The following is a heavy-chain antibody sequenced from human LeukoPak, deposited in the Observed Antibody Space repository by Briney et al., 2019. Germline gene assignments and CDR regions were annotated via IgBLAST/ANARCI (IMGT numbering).Heavy chain of an antibody. Sequence: AGGSLRLSCAASGFTFSSYAMHWVRQAPGKGLEWVAVISYDGSNKYYADSVKGRFTISRDNSKNTLYLQMNSLRAEDTAVYYCARCYDSSGYYYPMGYWGQGALVTVSP. CDR2: ISYDGSNK. D-gene: IGHD3-22*01. V-gene: IGHV3-30-3*01. CDR3: ARCYDSSGYYYPMGY. CDR1: GFTFSSYA. J-gene: IGHJ4*02.